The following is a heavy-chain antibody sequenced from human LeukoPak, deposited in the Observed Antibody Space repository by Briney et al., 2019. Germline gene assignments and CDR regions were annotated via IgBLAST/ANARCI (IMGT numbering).Heavy chain of an antibody. V-gene: IGHV1-18*01. CDR3: AREGLVLMVYVLSDY. Sequence: ASVKVSCKASGYTFTSYGISWVRQAPGQGLEWMGWISAYNGNTNYAQKLQGRVTMTTDTSTSTAYMELRSLRSDDTAVYYCAREGLVLMVYVLSDYWGQGTLVTVSS. CDR1: GYTFTSYG. CDR2: ISAYNGNT. J-gene: IGHJ4*02. D-gene: IGHD2-8*01.